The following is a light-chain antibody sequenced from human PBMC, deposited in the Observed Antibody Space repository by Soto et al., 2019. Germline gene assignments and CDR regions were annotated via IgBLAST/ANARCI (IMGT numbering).Light chain of an antibody. J-gene: IGLJ2*01. Sequence: SYELTQPPSVSVAPGQTARITCGGTNLASKNVHWYQQKPGQAPVLVVYDDSDRPSRIPERFSGSNSGNTATLTISRVEAGDEADYYCQVWDDASDHVVFGGGTKVTVL. CDR3: QVWDDASDHVV. V-gene: IGLV3-21*02. CDR1: NLASKN. CDR2: DDS.